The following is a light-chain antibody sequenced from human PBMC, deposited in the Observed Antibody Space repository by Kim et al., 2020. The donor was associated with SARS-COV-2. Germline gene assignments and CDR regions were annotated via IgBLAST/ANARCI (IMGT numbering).Light chain of an antibody. Sequence: SSELTQDPAVSVALGQTVRITYQGDSLRSYYASWYQQKPGQAPVLVIYGKNNRPSGIPDRFSGSSSGNTASLTITGAQAEDEADYYCNSRDSSGNVVFGG. CDR1: SLRSYY. J-gene: IGLJ2*01. V-gene: IGLV3-19*01. CDR3: NSRDSSGNVV. CDR2: GKN.